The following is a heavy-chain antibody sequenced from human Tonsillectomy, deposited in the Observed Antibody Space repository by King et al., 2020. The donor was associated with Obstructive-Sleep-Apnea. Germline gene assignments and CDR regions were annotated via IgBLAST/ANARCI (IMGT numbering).Heavy chain of an antibody. J-gene: IGHJ4*02. CDR1: GGSLSSGDSY. Sequence: QLQESGPGLVKPSQTLSLTCTVSGGSLSSGDSYCSWIRQHPRKGLEWMWYIYKTWGTYYNPSLKSRVTISVKTSKNQFSLKLSTVTAADTAVYYCAREYSSGWHDYWGQGTLVTVSS. V-gene: IGHV4-31*03. CDR2: IYKTWGT. D-gene: IGHD6-19*01. CDR3: AREYSSGWHDY.